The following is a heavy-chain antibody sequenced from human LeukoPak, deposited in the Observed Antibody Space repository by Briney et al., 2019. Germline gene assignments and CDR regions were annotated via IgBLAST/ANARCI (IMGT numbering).Heavy chain of an antibody. CDR3: AKINSNPSAYYYYYGMDV. J-gene: IGHJ6*02. D-gene: IGHD6-13*01. CDR2: ISYDGSNK. Sequence: GRSLRLSCAASGFTFSSYGMHWVRQAPGKGLEWVAVISYDGSNKYYADSVKGRFTISRDNSKNTLYLQMNSLRAEDAAVYYCAKINSNPSAYYYYYGMDVWGQGTTVTVSS. V-gene: IGHV3-30*18. CDR1: GFTFSSYG.